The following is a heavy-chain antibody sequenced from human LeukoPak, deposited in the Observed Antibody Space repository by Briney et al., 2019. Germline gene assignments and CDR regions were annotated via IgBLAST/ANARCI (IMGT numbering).Heavy chain of an antibody. Sequence: EASETVSCKASGYTFTSYGISWVRQAPGQGLEWMGWISAYNGNTNYARKLRGRVTMTTDTYTSTAYMELRSLRSDDTAVYYCARGGMSGHHPVDYWGQGTLVTVSS. D-gene: IGHD3-3*01. J-gene: IGHJ4*02. CDR1: GYTFTSYG. CDR2: ISAYNGNT. V-gene: IGHV1-18*01. CDR3: ARGGMSGHHPVDY.